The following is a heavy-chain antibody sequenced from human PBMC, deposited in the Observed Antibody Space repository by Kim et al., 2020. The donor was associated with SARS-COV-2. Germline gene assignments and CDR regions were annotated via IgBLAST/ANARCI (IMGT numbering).Heavy chain of an antibody. J-gene: IGHJ5*02. CDR2: MNPNSGNT. CDR3: ARGKAVPAALKKNWFDP. Sequence: ASVKVSCKASGYTFTSYDINWVRQATGQGLEWMGWMNPNSGNTGYAQKFQGRVTMTRNTSISTAYMELSSLRSEDTAVYYCARGKAVPAALKKNWFDPWGQGTLVTVSS. V-gene: IGHV1-8*01. CDR1: GYTFTSYD. D-gene: IGHD2-2*01.